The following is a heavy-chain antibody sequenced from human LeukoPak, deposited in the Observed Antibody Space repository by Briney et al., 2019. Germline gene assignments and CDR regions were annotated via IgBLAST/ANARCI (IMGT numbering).Heavy chain of an antibody. D-gene: IGHD3-3*01. CDR1: GGTFSSYA. CDR2: IIPIFGTA. J-gene: IGHJ4*02. Sequence: SVKVSCKASGGTFSSYAISWARQAPGQGLEWMGRIIPIFGTANYAQKFQGRVTITTDESTSKAYMELSSLRSEDTAVYYCARDRLTIFGVVIGLDYWGQGTLVTVSS. V-gene: IGHV1-69*05. CDR3: ARDRLTIFGVVIGLDY.